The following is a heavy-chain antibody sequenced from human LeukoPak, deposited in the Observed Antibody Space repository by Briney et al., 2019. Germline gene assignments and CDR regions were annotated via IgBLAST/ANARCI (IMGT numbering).Heavy chain of an antibody. Sequence: SETLSLTCAVSGGSISSSSYYWGWIRQPPGKGLEWIGSIFYSGSTYYNPSLKSRVTISVDTSKNQFSLRLSSVTAADTAVYYCARHGYCSGGSCLRDYYYYMDVWGKGTTVTISS. V-gene: IGHV4-39*01. CDR1: GGSISSSSYY. CDR3: ARHGYCSGGSCLRDYYYYMDV. J-gene: IGHJ6*03. D-gene: IGHD2-15*01. CDR2: IFYSGST.